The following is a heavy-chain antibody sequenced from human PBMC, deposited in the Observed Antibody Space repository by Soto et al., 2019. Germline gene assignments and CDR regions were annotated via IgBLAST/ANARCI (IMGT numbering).Heavy chain of an antibody. J-gene: IGHJ6*02. V-gene: IGHV1-3*05. D-gene: IGHD2-2*01. CDR1: VYPFSNYA. Sequence: QVQLVQSGAEEKKPGASVKVSCKASVYPFSNYAMHWVRQAPGQGLEWMGWINAGNGNSKYSQKFQGRVTITRDTSANTAYMELDSLRSEDTAVYYCATSTYCSSSTCYQSYGMDVWGQGTTVTVSS. CDR3: ATSTYCSSSTCYQSYGMDV. CDR2: INAGNGNS.